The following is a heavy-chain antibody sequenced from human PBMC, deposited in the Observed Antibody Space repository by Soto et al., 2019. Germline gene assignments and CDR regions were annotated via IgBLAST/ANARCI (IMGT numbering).Heavy chain of an antibody. CDR3: VRGGRRCGEFGGQ. Sequence: QVQLQESGPGLVKPSQTLSLTCTVSGGSISSGGYYWSWIRQHPGKGLEWIGYIYYSGSTYYNPSLKSRVTISVATSKTQFSLKLSSVTAADTAVYYCVRGGRRCGEFGGQWGQGTLVTVSS. J-gene: IGHJ4*02. V-gene: IGHV4-31*03. D-gene: IGHD3-10*01. CDR2: IYYSGST. CDR1: GGSISSGGYY.